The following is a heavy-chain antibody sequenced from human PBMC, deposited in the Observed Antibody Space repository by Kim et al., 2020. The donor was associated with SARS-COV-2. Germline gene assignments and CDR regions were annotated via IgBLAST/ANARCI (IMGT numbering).Heavy chain of an antibody. CDR1: GFTFDKYV. V-gene: IGHV3-23*05. J-gene: IGHJ3*02. CDR2: IASLGTTS. CDR3: SSDRSVCWGGSTCYDSGFLDI. Sequence: GGSLRLSCSASGFTFDKYVMNWVRQAPGKGLEGVAAIASLGTTSHYADSVKGRFTISRDNSVNTLYLQMNTLRADDTAVYFCSSDRSVCWGGSTCYDSGFLDIWGQGTRVTLSS. D-gene: IGHD3-10*01.